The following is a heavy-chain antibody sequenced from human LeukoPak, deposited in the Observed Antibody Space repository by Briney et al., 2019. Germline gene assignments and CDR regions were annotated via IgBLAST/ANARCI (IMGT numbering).Heavy chain of an antibody. CDR3: ATRFSYYDSSNYDAFDI. CDR1: GGTFSSYA. V-gene: IGHV1-2*02. Sequence: ASVKVSCKASGGTFSSYAISWVRQAPGQGLEWMGWINPNSGGTNYAQKFQGRVTMTRDTSISTAYMELSRLRSDDTAVYYCATRFSYYDSSNYDAFDIWGQGTMVTVSS. CDR2: INPNSGGT. J-gene: IGHJ3*02. D-gene: IGHD3-22*01.